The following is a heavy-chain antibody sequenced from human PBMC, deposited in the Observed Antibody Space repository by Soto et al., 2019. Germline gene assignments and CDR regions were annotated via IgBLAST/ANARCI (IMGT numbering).Heavy chain of an antibody. CDR1: GFTFSDYW. CDR2: INGDASDT. V-gene: IGHV3-74*01. J-gene: IGHJ4*02. CDR3: ARVLHHYDSSVGY. Sequence: EVQLVESGGGLLQPGGSLRLSCAASGFTFSDYWMHWVRQAPGKGLVWVSRINGDASDTAYADSVKGRFTISRDNAKNTLYLQRDSLRAEDTAVYYCARVLHHYDSSVGYWGQGTLVTVSS. D-gene: IGHD3-22*01.